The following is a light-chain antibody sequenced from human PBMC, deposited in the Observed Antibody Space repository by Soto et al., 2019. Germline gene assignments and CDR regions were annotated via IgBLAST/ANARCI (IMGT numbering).Light chain of an antibody. J-gene: IGLJ1*01. CDR3: SSYTSSSALYF. CDR1: SSDVGDYNY. V-gene: IGLV2-14*03. CDR2: DVS. Sequence: QSALTQPASVSGSPGQSITISCTGTSSDVGDYNYVSWYQHHPGKVPKLMIYDVSNRPSGVSNRFSGSKSGNTASLTISGLQAEDEADYYCSSYTSSSALYFFGTGTKLTVL.